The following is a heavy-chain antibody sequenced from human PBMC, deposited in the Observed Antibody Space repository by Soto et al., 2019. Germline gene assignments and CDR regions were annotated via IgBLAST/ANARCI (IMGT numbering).Heavy chain of an antibody. J-gene: IGHJ6*03. D-gene: IGHD2-15*01. Sequence: SGPTLVNPTQTLTLTCTFSGFSLSTSGVGVGWIRQPPGKALEWLALIYWDDDKRYSPSLKSRLTITKDTSKNQVVLTMTNMDPVDTATSYCAHSPGGSLCKGSCNGYYMDVWGRGTTVTVSS. CDR1: GFSLSTSGVG. V-gene: IGHV2-5*02. CDR2: IYWDDDK. CDR3: AHSPGGSLCKGSCNGYYMDV.